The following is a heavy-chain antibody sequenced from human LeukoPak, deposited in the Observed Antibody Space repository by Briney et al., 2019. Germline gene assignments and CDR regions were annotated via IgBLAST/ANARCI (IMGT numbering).Heavy chain of an antibody. CDR1: GGSISSSSYY. J-gene: IGHJ4*02. D-gene: IGHD2-15*01. CDR2: IYYSGST. Sequence: PSETLSLTCTVSGGSISSSSYYWGWIRQPPGKGLEWIGSIYYSGSTNYNPSLKSRATISADTSKRQVSLRLSSVTAADTAVYYCAGGGYCDISSCSAPLFDWWGQGTPVTVSS. CDR3: AGGGYCDISSCSAPLFDW. V-gene: IGHV4-39*07.